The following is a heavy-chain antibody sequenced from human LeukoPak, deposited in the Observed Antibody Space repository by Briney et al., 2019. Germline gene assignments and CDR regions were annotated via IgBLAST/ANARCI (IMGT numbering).Heavy chain of an antibody. CDR2: INGGGNTT. CDR3: TKELHVAVAVADYYDFYMDV. Sequence: PGGSLRLSCAASGFAFSSFAMGWVRQSPGKGLEWLSTINGGGNTTFYADSVKGRFTISRDNSKNTLYLHMDSLRPDDTAIYYCTKELHVAVAVADYYDFYMDVWGRGTAVTVSS. V-gene: IGHV3-23*01. D-gene: IGHD6-19*01. J-gene: IGHJ6*03. CDR1: GFAFSSFA.